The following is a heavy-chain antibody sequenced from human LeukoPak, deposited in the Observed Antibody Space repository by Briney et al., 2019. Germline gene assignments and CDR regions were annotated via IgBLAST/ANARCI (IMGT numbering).Heavy chain of an antibody. CDR2: IYYSGST. CDR1: GGSISSSSYY. D-gene: IGHD5-12*01. CDR3: ARVRWLRFDY. Sequence: SETLSLTCTVSGGSISSSSYYWDWIRQPPGKGLEWIGSIYYSGSTYYNPSLKSRVTISVDTSKNQFSLKLTSATAADTALYYCARVRWLRFDYWGQGTLVTVSS. V-gene: IGHV4-39*01. J-gene: IGHJ4*02.